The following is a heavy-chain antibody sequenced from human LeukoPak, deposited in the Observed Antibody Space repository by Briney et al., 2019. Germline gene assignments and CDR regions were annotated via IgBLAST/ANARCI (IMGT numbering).Heavy chain of an antibody. J-gene: IGHJ6*02. V-gene: IGHV4-34*01. CDR2: INHSGST. CDR1: GGSFSGYY. CDR3: ASGSYGMDV. Sequence: SETLSLTCAVYGGSFSGYYWSWIRQPPGKGLEWIGEINHSGSTNYNPSLKSRVTISVDKSKNQFSLKLSSVTAADTAVYYCASGSYGMDVWGQGTTVTVSS.